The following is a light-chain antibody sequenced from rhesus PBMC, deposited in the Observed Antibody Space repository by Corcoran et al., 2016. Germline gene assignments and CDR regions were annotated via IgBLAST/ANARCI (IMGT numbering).Light chain of an antibody. CDR1: QSVSSY. J-gene: IGKJ2*01. V-gene: IGKV3-10*01. CDR2: GSS. CDR3: YQHSSGYS. Sequence: QVILTQSPATLSLSPGERATLSCRASQSVSSYLAWYQQKPGLAPRLLLYGSSSRAPGFPDRFSGSGSGTDVTLTISSLEPEDVGVYHCYQHSSGYSFGQGTKVEIK.